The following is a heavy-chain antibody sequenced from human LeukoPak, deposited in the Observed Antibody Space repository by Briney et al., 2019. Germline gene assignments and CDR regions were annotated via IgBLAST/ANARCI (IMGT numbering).Heavy chain of an antibody. J-gene: IGHJ4*02. CDR3: ARGPLQLGYCSSTSCYLPIDY. D-gene: IGHD2-2*01. Sequence: GRSLRLSCAASGFTFSSYAVHWVRQAPGKGLEWVAVISYDGSNKYYADSVKGRFTISRDNSKNTLYLQMNSLRAEDTAVYYCARGPLQLGYCSSTSCYLPIDYWGQGTLVTVSS. CDR2: ISYDGSNK. CDR1: GFTFSSYA. V-gene: IGHV3-30-3*01.